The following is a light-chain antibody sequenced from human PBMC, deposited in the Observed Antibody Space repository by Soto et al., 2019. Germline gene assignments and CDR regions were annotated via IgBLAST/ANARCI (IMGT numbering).Light chain of an antibody. V-gene: IGKV1-5*03. Sequence: DMQMTQSPPTLSASVGDRVTITCRASQSISSWLAWYQQKPGKAPKLLIYKASSLESGVPSRFSGSGSGTEFTLTISSLQPDDFATYYCQQYNRPGTFGQGPNVDI. CDR3: QQYNRPGT. J-gene: IGKJ1*01. CDR2: KAS. CDR1: QSISSW.